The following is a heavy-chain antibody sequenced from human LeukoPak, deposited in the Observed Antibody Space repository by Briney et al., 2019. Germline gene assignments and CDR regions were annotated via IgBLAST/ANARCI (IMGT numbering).Heavy chain of an antibody. CDR2: ISWNSGSI. CDR1: GFTFDDYA. D-gene: IGHD1-26*01. V-gene: IGHV3-9*01. CDR3: AKDLGWELPAEAY. J-gene: IGHJ4*02. Sequence: PGGSLRLSCAASGFTFDDYAMHWVRQAPGKGLEWVSGISWNSGSIGYADSVKGRFTISRDNAKNSLYLQMNSLRAEDTALYYCAKDLGWELPAEAYWGQGILVTVSS.